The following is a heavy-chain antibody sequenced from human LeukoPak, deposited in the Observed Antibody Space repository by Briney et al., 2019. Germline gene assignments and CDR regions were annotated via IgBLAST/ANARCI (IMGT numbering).Heavy chain of an antibody. V-gene: IGHV1-2*02. J-gene: IGHJ4*02. Sequence: ASVKVSCKASEYTFTGYYMHWVRQAPGQGLEWMGWSNPNNGGTNYAQKFQGRVTMTLDTSISTAYMELSRLRSDDTAIYYCARVDGGEWYYFDYWGQGTLVTVSS. CDR2: SNPNNGGT. D-gene: IGHD2-8*02. CDR1: EYTFTGYY. CDR3: ARVDGGEWYYFDY.